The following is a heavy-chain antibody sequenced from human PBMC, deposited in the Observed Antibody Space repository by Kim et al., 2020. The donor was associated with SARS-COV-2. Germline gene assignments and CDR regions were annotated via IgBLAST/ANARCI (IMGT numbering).Heavy chain of an antibody. CDR3: ARGSGIAAALAT. J-gene: IGHJ5*02. V-gene: IGHV3-13*01. Sequence: YYPGSVKGRFTISRENGKNSVYLQMNSLRAGDTAVYYCARGSGIAAALATWGQGTLVTVSS. D-gene: IGHD6-13*01.